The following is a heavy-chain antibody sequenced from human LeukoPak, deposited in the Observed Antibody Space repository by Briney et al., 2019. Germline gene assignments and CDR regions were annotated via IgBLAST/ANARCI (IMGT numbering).Heavy chain of an antibody. CDR2: IKRDGSQK. CDR3: ARLGLEVGGPNWFDP. Sequence: GGSLRLSCAASGFTFSNYWMGWVRQAPGKGLEWVANIKRDGSQKYYLDSVKGRFTISRDNAKNSLYLQMNSLRVEDTAVYYCARLGLEVGGPNWFDPWGQGTLVTVSS. CDR1: GFTFSNYW. J-gene: IGHJ5*02. V-gene: IGHV3-7*01. D-gene: IGHD1-1*01.